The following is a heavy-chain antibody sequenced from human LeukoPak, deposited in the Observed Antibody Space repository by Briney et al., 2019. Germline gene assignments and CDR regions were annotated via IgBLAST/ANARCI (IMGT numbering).Heavy chain of an antibody. CDR1: GGSISSGASD. CDR3: ARAARQGFTMIVVPFFYFDL. V-gene: IGHV4-31*03. CDR2: INDSGST. D-gene: IGHD3-22*01. Sequence: AQTLSLTCTVSGGSISSGASDWGWIRQHPKRGLEWVGYINDSGSTYYNPSLGSRVTMSVDTSKNQFSLKLSSVTAADSAVYYCARAARQGFTMIVVPFFYFDLWGRGTLVTVSS. J-gene: IGHJ2*01.